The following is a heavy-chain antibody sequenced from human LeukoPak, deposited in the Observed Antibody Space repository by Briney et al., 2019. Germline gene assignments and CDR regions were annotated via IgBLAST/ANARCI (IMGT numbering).Heavy chain of an antibody. J-gene: IGHJ4*02. D-gene: IGHD1-26*01. V-gene: IGHV3-7*03. CDR2: IKQDGNEK. Sequence: PGGSLRLSCAASGFTFSSYWMSWVRQASGKGLQWVAIIKQDGNEKYYVDSLKGRFTISRDNAEKSLYLQMNSLRAEDTAVYYCARARREWELLSNSYFFDYWGQGTLVTVSS. CDR3: ARARREWELLSNSYFFDY. CDR1: GFTFSSYW.